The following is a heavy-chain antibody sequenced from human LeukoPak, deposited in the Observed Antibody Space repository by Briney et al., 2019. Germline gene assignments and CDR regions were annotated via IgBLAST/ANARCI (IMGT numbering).Heavy chain of an antibody. CDR2: IYYSGST. CDR1: GGSISRSY. CDR3: ARHWGVVPAPGWFDP. V-gene: IGHV4-59*08. Sequence: SETLSLTCTVSGGSISRSYWSWIRQPPGKGLEWIGYIYYSGSTNYNPSLKSRVTISVDTSKNQFSLKLSSVTAADTAVYYCARHWGVVPAPGWFDPWGQGTLVTVSS. J-gene: IGHJ5*02. D-gene: IGHD2-2*01.